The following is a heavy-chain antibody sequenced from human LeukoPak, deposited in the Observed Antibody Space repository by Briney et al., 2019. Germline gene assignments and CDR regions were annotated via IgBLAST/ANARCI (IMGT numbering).Heavy chain of an antibody. V-gene: IGHV3-48*01. Sequence: PGGSLRLSCAASGFTFSSYSMNWVRQAPGKGLEWVSYISSSSSTIYYADSVKGRFTISRDNAKNSLYLQMNSLRAEDTAVYYCARESYDFWSGYFPPFDYWGQGTLVTVSS. CDR1: GFTFSSYS. CDR3: ARESYDFWSGYFPPFDY. D-gene: IGHD3-3*01. J-gene: IGHJ4*02. CDR2: ISSSSSTI.